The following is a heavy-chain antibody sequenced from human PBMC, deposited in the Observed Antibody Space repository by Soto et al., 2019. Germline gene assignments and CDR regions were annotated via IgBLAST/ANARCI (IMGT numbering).Heavy chain of an antibody. V-gene: IGHV6-1*01. CDR2: TYYRSKWNS. Sequence: VPLHQSGPELVKPSQTLSLTCAISGDSVSRTSVAWNWTLQSPSRGLEWLGRTYYRSKWNSDYAVSVRGRITINPDTSKSQFSLQRNSVTPEDTAVYYCVRGQFSAFDCWGQGTLVTVSS. J-gene: IGHJ4*02. CDR3: VRGQFSAFDC. CDR1: GDSVSRTSVA.